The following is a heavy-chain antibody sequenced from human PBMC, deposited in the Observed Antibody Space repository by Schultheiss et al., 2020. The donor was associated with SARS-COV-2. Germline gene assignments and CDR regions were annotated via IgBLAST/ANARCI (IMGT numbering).Heavy chain of an antibody. J-gene: IGHJ4*02. V-gene: IGHV4-39*01. CDR1: GGSISSSSYY. Sequence: SETLSLTCTVSGGSISSSSYYWGWIRQPPGKGLEWIGSIYYSGSTYYNPSLKSRVTISVDTSKNQFSLKLSSVTAADTAVYYCARGAGYPQGVGYFDYWGQGTLVTVSS. D-gene: IGHD5-12*01. CDR3: ARGAGYPQGVGYFDY. CDR2: IYYSGST.